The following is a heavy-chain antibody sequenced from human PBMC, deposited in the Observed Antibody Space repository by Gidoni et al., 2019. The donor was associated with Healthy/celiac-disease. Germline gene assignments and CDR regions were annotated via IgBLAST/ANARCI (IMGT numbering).Heavy chain of an antibody. V-gene: IGHV1-69*01. CDR3: GRDRGVEMATIIGGSVYYYYGMDV. J-gene: IGHJ6*02. D-gene: IGHD5-12*01. Sequence: PGSSVKVSCKASGGTFSSYAISWVRQAPGQGLEWMGGIIPIFGTANYAQKFQGRVTITADESTSTAYMELSSLRSEDTDVYYCGRDRGVEMATIIGGSVYYYYGMDVWGQGTTVTVSS. CDR2: IIPIFGTA. CDR1: GGTFSSYA.